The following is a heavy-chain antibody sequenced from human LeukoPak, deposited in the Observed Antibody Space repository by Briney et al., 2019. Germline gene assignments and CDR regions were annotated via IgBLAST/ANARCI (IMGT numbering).Heavy chain of an antibody. CDR1: GGSFSGYY. J-gene: IGHJ4*02. V-gene: IGHV4-34*01. D-gene: IGHD3-10*01. CDR2: INHSGST. CDR3: ARRPMVRGVIDY. Sequence: SETLSLTCAVYGGSFSGYYWSWIRQPPGKGLEWIGEINHSGSTNYNPSLKSRVTISVDTSKNQFSLKLSSVTAADTAVYYCARRPMVRGVIDYWGQGTLVTVSS.